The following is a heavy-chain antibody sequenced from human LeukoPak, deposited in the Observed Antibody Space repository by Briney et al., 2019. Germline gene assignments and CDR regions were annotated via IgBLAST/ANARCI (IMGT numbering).Heavy chain of an antibody. CDR2: INHSRST. J-gene: IGHJ5*02. CDR1: GGSFSGYY. D-gene: IGHD3-16*02. CDR3: ERANDYVWRSYRFNWFDP. Sequence: SETLSLTCAVYGGSFSGYYWSSIRQPPGKGLEWIGEINHSRSTNYNPSLKSRVTISVDTSKNQFSLKMSSVTAEDTAVYYCERANDYVWRSYRFNWFDPWGQGTLVTVSS. V-gene: IGHV4-34*01.